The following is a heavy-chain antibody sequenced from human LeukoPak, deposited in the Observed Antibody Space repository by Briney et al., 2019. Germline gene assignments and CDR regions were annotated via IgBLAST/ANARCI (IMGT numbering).Heavy chain of an antibody. CDR2: ISSSSSYI. D-gene: IGHD6-19*01. Sequence: GGSLRLSCAASGFTFSSYSMNWVRQAPGKGLEWVSSISSSSSYIYYADSVKGRFTISRDNAKNSLYLQMNSLRAEDTAVYYCARHRYSSGHANDAFDIWGQGTMVTVSS. V-gene: IGHV3-21*04. CDR3: ARHRYSSGHANDAFDI. CDR1: GFTFSSYS. J-gene: IGHJ3*02.